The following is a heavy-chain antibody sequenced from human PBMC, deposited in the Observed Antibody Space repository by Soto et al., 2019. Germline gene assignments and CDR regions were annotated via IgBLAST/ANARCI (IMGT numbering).Heavy chain of an antibody. CDR2: INHSGST. J-gene: IGHJ5*02. CDR1: GGAFSGYH. V-gene: IGHV4-34*01. Sequence: ASETLSLTCAGYGGAFSGYHWGWIRQPPGKGLEWIGEINHSGSTNYNPSLKSRVTISVDTSKNQFSLKLSSVTAADTAVYYCAAGPQNNWFDPWGQGTLVTVSS. CDR3: AAGPQNNWFDP.